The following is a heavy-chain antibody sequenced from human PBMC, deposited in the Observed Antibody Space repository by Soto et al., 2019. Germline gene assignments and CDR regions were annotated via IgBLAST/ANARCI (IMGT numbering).Heavy chain of an antibody. J-gene: IGHJ6*02. V-gene: IGHV3-30*18. Sequence: QVQLVESGGGVVQPGRSLRLSCAGSGFSFSSYGMHWVRQAPGKGLEWGAVISYDGSKKYYADSVKGRFTISRDNSKNTLFLQIISLRAEDTAVYYCANDRKDFDFWSDYYYCDLDVWGQGTKVTVSS. CDR2: ISYDGSKK. CDR1: GFSFSSYG. CDR3: ANDRKDFDFWSDYYYCDLDV. D-gene: IGHD3-3*01.